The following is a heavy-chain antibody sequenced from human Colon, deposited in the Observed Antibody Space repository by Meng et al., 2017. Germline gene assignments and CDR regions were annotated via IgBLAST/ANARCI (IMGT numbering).Heavy chain of an antibody. V-gene: IGHV3-66*02. CDR2: IYNSAGT. CDR1: RFSVSSDL. CDR3: ANRFV. J-gene: IGHJ4*02. D-gene: IGHD3-3*01. Sequence: VRLVEAGGALVQSGWALRFSCGVSRFSVSSDLVVLVRQAPGKGMEWVSMIYNSAGTFFSDSVKSQFAVSTDNLKNTLYLQMNSLRIEYTAVYHCANRFVWGLGTLVTVSS.